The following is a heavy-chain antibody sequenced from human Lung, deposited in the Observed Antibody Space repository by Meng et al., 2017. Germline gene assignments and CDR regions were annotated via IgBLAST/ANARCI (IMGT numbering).Heavy chain of an antibody. CDR2: ISHDGNKK. CDR3: AREYFDFLTGRSPYFYYGLDV. J-gene: IGHJ6*02. CDR1: GFDFRSYV. D-gene: IGHD3-9*01. Sequence: GESLKISCVASGFDFRSYVMHWVRQAPGKGLDWVALISHDGNKKNYTDSVKGRFTISRDNSKNTFYLQINNLRAEDTAVYYCAREYFDFLTGRSPYFYYGLDVWGQGTTVTVSS. V-gene: IGHV3-30*03.